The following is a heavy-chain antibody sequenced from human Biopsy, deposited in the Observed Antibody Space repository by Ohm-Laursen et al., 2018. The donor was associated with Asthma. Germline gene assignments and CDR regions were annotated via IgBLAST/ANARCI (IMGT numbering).Heavy chain of an antibody. V-gene: IGHV3-30*03. CDR2: ISYDGGNK. Sequence: SLRLSCAASGFTFSIYDIHWVRQAPGKGLEWVAVISYDGGNKFYGDSVKGRFTLSRDNSRNTLCLQMNSLGVEDTAIYYCARTHERWTSIQDDALDIWGQGTMVIVSS. CDR3: ARTHERWTSIQDDALDI. J-gene: IGHJ3*02. D-gene: IGHD4-23*01. CDR1: GFTFSIYD.